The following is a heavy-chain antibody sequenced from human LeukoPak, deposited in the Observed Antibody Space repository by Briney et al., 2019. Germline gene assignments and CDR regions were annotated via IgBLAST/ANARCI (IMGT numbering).Heavy chain of an antibody. CDR2: IEQNGGEK. Sequence: GGSLRLSCAASGFTFSGYWMNWVRQAPGKGLEWVANIEQNGGEKNYVGSVRGRFTISRDNAKNSLYLEMNSLRAEDTAVYYCAGGAGWLSDSWGRGTLVTVSS. CDR3: AGGAGWLSDS. V-gene: IGHV3-7*01. D-gene: IGHD3-22*01. J-gene: IGHJ5*01. CDR1: GFTFSGYW.